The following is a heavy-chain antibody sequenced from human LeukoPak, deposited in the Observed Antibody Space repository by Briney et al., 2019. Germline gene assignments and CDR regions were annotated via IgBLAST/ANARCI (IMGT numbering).Heavy chain of an antibody. J-gene: IGHJ4*02. Sequence: ASVKVSCKASGYTFTSYGISWVRQAPGQGLEWMGWISAYNGNTNYAQKLQGRVTMTTDTSTSTAYMELRSLRSEDTAVYYCARPLISGSHGVYYLDYWGQGTLVTVSS. CDR2: ISAYNGNT. CDR3: ARPLISGSHGVYYLDY. V-gene: IGHV1-18*01. CDR1: GYTFTSYG. D-gene: IGHD1-26*01.